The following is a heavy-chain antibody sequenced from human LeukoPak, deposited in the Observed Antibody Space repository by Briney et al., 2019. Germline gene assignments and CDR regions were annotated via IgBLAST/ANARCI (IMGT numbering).Heavy chain of an antibody. Sequence: SETLSLTCAVSGYSIGSDFYWGWIRQTPGKGLEWLGSVSHNTGASYNPSFKSRVTISLDTSKNHFSLTLTPVTAADTAVYSCAGNPGWANNYYYMDVWGKGTTVAVSS. J-gene: IGHJ6*03. CDR1: GYSIGSDFY. V-gene: IGHV4-38-2*01. CDR3: AGNPGWANNYYYMDV. CDR2: VSHNTGA. D-gene: IGHD3-9*01.